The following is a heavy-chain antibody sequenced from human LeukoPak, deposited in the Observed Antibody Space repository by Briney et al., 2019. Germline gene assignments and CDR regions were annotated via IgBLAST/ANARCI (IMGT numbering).Heavy chain of an antibody. J-gene: IGHJ4*02. CDR2: ISGSGGST. D-gene: IGHD6-19*01. CDR3: AKDLQWLVQNYFDY. Sequence: GGSLRLSCAASGFTFSSYAMSWVRQAPGKGLEWVSAISGSGGSTYYADSVKGRFTISRDNSKDTLYLQMNSLIAEDTAVYYCAKDLQWLVQNYFDYWGQGTLVTVSS. V-gene: IGHV3-23*01. CDR1: GFTFSSYA.